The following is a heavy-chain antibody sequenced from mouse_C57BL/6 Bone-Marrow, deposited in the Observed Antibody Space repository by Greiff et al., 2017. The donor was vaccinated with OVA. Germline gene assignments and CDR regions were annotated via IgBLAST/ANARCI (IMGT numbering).Heavy chain of an antibody. Sequence: EVQLQQSGPELVKPGASVKISCKASGYTFTDYYMNWVKQSHGKSLEWIGDINPNNGGTSYNQKFKGKATLTVDKSSSTAYMELRSLTSEDSAVYYCARGDYGYDAGFAYWGQGTLVTVSA. CDR2: INPNNGGT. CDR3: ARGDYGYDAGFAY. V-gene: IGHV1-26*01. J-gene: IGHJ3*01. CDR1: GYTFTDYY. D-gene: IGHD2-2*01.